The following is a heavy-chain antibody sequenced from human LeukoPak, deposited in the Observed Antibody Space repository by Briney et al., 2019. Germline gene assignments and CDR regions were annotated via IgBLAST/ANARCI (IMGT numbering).Heavy chain of an antibody. CDR2: IYSSGST. CDR1: GDSISSYY. Sequence: PSETLSLTCSVSGDSISSYYWSWIRQSPGKGLEWIGYIYSSGSTNYNPSLNSRVTISVDTSKNQFSLKLSSVTAADTAVYYCARAFRGYSHGSFDYWGQGTLVTVSS. D-gene: IGHD5-18*01. J-gene: IGHJ4*02. CDR3: ARAFRGYSHGSFDY. V-gene: IGHV4-59*13.